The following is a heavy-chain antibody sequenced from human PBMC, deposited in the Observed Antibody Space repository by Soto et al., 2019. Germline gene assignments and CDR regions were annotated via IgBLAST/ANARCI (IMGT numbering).Heavy chain of an antibody. V-gene: IGHV3-23*01. D-gene: IGHD4-17*01. CDR3: AKQRTTVTTSFDY. J-gene: IGHJ4*02. CDR1: GFTFGAHP. Sequence: EVQLLESGGGLVQPGGSLTVSCAASGFTFGAHPMSWVRLAPGKGLEWVSTISGYGGSTYYPDSLKGRFIISRDNSKNALHLQINTLRAEDTAIFFCAKQRTTVTTSFDYWGQGTLVTVSS. CDR2: ISGYGGST.